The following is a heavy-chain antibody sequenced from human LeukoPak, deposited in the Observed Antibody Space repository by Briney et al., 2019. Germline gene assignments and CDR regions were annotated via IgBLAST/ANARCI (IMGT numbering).Heavy chain of an antibody. J-gene: IGHJ5*02. CDR3: AKGRYGGSYYNWFDP. V-gene: IGHV3-23*01. CDR1: GFTFSSYA. D-gene: IGHD1-26*01. CDR2: ISGSGGST. Sequence: PGGSLRLSCAASGFTFSSYAMSWVRQAPGKGLEWVSAISGSGGSTYYADSVKGRFTISRDTSKNTLYLQMNSLRAEDTAVYYCAKGRYGGSYYNWFDPGGQEPRVTV.